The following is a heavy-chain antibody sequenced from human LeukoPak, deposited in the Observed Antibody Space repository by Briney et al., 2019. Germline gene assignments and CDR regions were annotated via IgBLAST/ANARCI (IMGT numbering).Heavy chain of an antibody. CDR2: IIPIFGTA. CDR3: ARAASQLLDTYFDY. CDR1: GGTFSSYA. D-gene: IGHD2-2*01. V-gene: IGHV1-69*06. Sequence: GASVKVSCKASGGTFSSYAISWVRQAPGQGLEWMGGIIPIFGTANYAQKFQGRVAITADKSTSTAYMELSSLRSEDTAVYYCARAASQLLDTYFDYWGQGTLVTVSS. J-gene: IGHJ4*02.